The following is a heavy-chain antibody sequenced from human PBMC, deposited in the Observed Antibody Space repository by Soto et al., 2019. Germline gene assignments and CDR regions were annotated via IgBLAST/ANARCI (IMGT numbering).Heavy chain of an antibody. CDR3: ARDLEGQQGYGMDV. CDR1: GSTVSNNY. D-gene: IGHD6-13*01. J-gene: IGHJ6*02. Sequence: GGSLRLSCAASGSTVSNNYMTWVRQAPGKGLEWVSFIYSSGSTYYADSVKGRLTISRDNFKNTLYLQMNSLRAEDTAVYYCARDLEGQQGYGMDVWGQGTTVTVSS. CDR2: IYSSGST. V-gene: IGHV3-53*01.